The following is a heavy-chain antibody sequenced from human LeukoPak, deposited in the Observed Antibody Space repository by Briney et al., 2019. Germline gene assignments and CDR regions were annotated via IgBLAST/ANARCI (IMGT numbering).Heavy chain of an antibody. CDR2: IYYSGST. D-gene: IGHD4-23*01. Sequence: SQTLSLTCTVSGGSISSGDYYWSWIRQPPGKGLEWIGYIYYSGSTYYNPSLKSRVTISVDTSKNQFSLKLSSVTAADTAVYYCAREVSRWPYYFDYWGQGTLVTVSS. V-gene: IGHV4-30-4*01. J-gene: IGHJ4*02. CDR3: AREVSRWPYYFDY. CDR1: GGSISSGDYY.